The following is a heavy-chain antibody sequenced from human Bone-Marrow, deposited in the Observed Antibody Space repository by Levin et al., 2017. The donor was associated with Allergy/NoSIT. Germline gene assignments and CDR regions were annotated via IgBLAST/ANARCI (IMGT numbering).Heavy chain of an antibody. J-gene: IGHJ3*02. CDR2: IFYSGNA. D-gene: IGHD2-21*01. Sequence: SETLSLICIVSGGSISSSNYYWGWIRQPPGKGLEWIGSIFYSGNALYNPSLESRVTISVDTSKTPFSLKLTSVAAADTAVYYCARHPYCGTITHCAFDIWGQGTMVTVSS. CDR3: ARHPYCGTITHCAFDI. V-gene: IGHV4-39*01. CDR1: GGSISSSNYY.